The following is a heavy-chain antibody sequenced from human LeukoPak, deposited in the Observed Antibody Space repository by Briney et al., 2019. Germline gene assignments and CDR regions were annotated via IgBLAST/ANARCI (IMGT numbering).Heavy chain of an antibody. J-gene: IGHJ4*02. CDR1: GFTFSNAW. V-gene: IGHV3-30*03. Sequence: GGSLRLSCAASGFTFSNAWMNWVRQAPGKGLEWVAVISYDGSNKYNADSVKGRFTISRDNSKNTLYLQMNSLRAEDTAVYYCASLGYCSGGGCPRSYYFDYWGQGTLVTVSS. CDR2: ISYDGSNK. D-gene: IGHD2-15*01. CDR3: ASLGYCSGGGCPRSYYFDY.